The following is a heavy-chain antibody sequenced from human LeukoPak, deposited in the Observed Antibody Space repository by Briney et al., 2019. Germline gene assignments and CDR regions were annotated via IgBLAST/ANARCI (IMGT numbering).Heavy chain of an antibody. CDR1: GGTFSSYG. Sequence: VASVKVSCKASGGTFSSYGISWVRQAPGQGLEWMGWINPNSGGTNYAQKFQGRVTMTRDTSISTAYMELSRLRSDDTAVYYCAISHYDSSGYSVEMGYWGQGTLVTVSS. CDR3: AISHYDSSGYSVEMGY. J-gene: IGHJ4*02. D-gene: IGHD3-22*01. CDR2: INPNSGGT. V-gene: IGHV1-2*02.